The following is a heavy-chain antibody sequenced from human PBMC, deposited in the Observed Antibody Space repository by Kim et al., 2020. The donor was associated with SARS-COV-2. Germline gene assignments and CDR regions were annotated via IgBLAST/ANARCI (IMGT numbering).Heavy chain of an antibody. CDR3: AKDRSSGRGSYYYYYGMDV. V-gene: IGHV3-43*01. Sequence: GRFTISRDNSKNSLYLQMNSLRTEDTALYYCAKDRSSGRGSYYYYYGMDVWGQGTTVTVSS. D-gene: IGHD6-19*01. J-gene: IGHJ6*02.